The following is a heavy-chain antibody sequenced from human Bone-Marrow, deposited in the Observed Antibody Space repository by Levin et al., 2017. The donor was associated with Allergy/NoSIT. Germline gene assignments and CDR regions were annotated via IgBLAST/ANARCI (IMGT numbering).Heavy chain of an antibody. CDR3: ANSIGWLFDY. D-gene: IGHD3-22*01. CDR1: GFSLTTSAVG. J-gene: IGHJ4*02. Sequence: TLSLTCTFSGFSLTTSAVGVGWIRQPPGKALEWLAFIYWNDDKQYSPSLRSRLTITKDTSKNQVVLTMTNMDPVDTATYYCANSIGWLFDYWGQGSLVTVSS. V-gene: IGHV2-5*01. CDR2: IYWNDDK.